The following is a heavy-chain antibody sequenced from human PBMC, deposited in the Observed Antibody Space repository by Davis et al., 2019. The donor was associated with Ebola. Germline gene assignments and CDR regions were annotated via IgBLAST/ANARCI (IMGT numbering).Heavy chain of an antibody. CDR2: ISSSGSTI. D-gene: IGHD6-19*01. CDR3: ARGGSGWPKAINYYGMDV. Sequence: GESLKISCAASGFTFSSYEMNWVRQAPGKGLEWVSYISSSGSTIYYADSVKGRFTISRDNAKNSLYLQMNSLRAEDTAVYYCARGGSGWPKAINYYGMDVWGQGTTVTVSS. V-gene: IGHV3-48*03. CDR1: GFTFSSYE. J-gene: IGHJ6*02.